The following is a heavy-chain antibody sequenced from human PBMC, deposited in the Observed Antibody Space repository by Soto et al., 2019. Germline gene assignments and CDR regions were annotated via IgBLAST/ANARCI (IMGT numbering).Heavy chain of an antibody. CDR2: IYWDDDK. D-gene: IGHD3-10*01. Sequence: QITLKESGPTLVKPTQTLTLTCTFSGFSLSTSGVGVGWIRQPPGKALEWLALIYWDDDKRYSPSLKSRLTITKDTSKNQVVLTTTNMDPVDTATYYCAHRGGFGELFRYYFDYWGQGTLVPVSS. CDR1: GFSLSTSGVG. J-gene: IGHJ4*02. CDR3: AHRGGFGELFRYYFDY. V-gene: IGHV2-5*02.